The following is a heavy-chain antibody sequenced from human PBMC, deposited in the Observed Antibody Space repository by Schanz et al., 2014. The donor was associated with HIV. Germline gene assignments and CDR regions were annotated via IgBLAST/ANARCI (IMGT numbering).Heavy chain of an antibody. Sequence: EVRLVESGGGLVQSGGSLRLSCAASGFSFSNFWVTWVRQAPGKRLERVANIKQDESEKYYADSVKGRFTISRDNAKNSLYLQMNSLRAEDTAVYYCVLPSAKIVGGLGEHYFDHWGQGTLVTVSS. CDR2: IKQDESEK. J-gene: IGHJ4*02. D-gene: IGHD1-26*01. CDR3: VLPSAKIVGGLGEHYFDH. V-gene: IGHV3-7*01. CDR1: GFSFSNFW.